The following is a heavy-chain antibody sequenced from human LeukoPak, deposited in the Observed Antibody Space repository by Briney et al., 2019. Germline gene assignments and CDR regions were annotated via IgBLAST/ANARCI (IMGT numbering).Heavy chain of an antibody. V-gene: IGHV3-21*01. CDR2: ISSSSSYI. CDR3: ARERDILTGYLDY. CDR1: GFTFSSYS. Sequence: GGSLRLSCAASGFTFSSYSMNWVRQAPGKGLEWVSSISSSSSYIYYADSVKGRFTISRDNAKNSLYLRMSSLRAEDTAVYYCARERDILTGYLDYWGQGTLVTVSS. D-gene: IGHD3-9*01. J-gene: IGHJ4*02.